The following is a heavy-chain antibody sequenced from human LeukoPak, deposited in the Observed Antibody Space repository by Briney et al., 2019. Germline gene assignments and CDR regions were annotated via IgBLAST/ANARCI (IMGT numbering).Heavy chain of an antibody. J-gene: IGHJ4*02. Sequence: GGSLRLSCAASGFTFSNYNMNWVRQGPGKGVEWVSYISSSSGTIYYADSVKGRFTISRDNAKNSLYLQMNSLRDEDTAVYYCAREGSAAARYFDYWGQGTLVTVSS. CDR2: ISSSSGTI. V-gene: IGHV3-48*02. CDR1: GFTFSNYN. CDR3: AREGSAAARYFDY. D-gene: IGHD6-13*01.